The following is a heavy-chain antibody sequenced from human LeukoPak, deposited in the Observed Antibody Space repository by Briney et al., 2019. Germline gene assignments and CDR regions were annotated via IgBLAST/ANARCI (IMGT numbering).Heavy chain of an antibody. Sequence: GGSLRLSCAASGLTFSNFGMHWARQAPGKGLEWVSSISSSSYMYYADSVKGRFTISRDNAKNSLYLQMNSLRAEDTAVYYCARDTTSGSYFGGPGYWGQGTLVTVSS. CDR1: GLTFSNFG. D-gene: IGHD1-26*01. CDR3: ARDTTSGSYFGGPGY. CDR2: ISSSSYM. J-gene: IGHJ4*02. V-gene: IGHV3-21*01.